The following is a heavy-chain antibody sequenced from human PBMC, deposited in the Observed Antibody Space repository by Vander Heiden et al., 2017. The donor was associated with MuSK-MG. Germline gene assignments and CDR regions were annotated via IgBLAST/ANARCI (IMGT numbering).Heavy chain of an antibody. CDR2: SSGNSGSI. V-gene: IGHV3-9*01. Sequence: EVQLVESGGGLVQPGRSLRLSCAASGFPFDDYAMPWVRQAPGKGLEWVAGSSGNSGSIGYADSVKGRFTISRDNAKNSLYLQMNSLRAEDTALYYCAKDGGAVAGTGPFDYWGQGTLVTVSS. CDR3: AKDGGAVAGTGPFDY. D-gene: IGHD6-19*01. CDR1: GFPFDDYA. J-gene: IGHJ4*02.